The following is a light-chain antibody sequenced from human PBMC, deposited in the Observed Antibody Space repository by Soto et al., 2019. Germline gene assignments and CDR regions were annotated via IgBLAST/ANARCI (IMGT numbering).Light chain of an antibody. CDR3: PPYGSSLTWT. CDR2: GAS. CDR1: QSVSSSY. Sequence: EIVLTQSPGTLSLSPGERATLSCRASQSVSSSYLAWYQQKPGQAPRLLIYGASSRATGIPDRFSGSGSGTDFTLNISRLEPEDFAVYYLPPYGSSLTWTFGQGTKVEIK. V-gene: IGKV3-20*01. J-gene: IGKJ1*01.